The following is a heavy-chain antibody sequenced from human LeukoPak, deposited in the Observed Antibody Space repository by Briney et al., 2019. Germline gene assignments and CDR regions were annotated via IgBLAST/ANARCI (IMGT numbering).Heavy chain of an antibody. CDR2: ISWNSGAI. D-gene: IGHD3-9*01. V-gene: IGHV3-9*01. Sequence: PGGSLRLSCAASGFAYEDFAMSWVRQGPGKGVEWVAGISWNSGAIGYAGSVKGRFTISRDNARNSMYLQMNSLRVEDTALYYCAKGRTTRYLDWLSRTGGDFDFWGQGTPVTVSS. CDR1: GFAYEDFA. CDR3: AKGRTTRYLDWLSRTGGDFDF. J-gene: IGHJ4*02.